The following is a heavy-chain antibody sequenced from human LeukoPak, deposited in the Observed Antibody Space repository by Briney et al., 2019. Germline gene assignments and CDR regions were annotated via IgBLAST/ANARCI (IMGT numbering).Heavy chain of an antibody. CDR1: GFTFSSYA. J-gene: IGHJ4*02. V-gene: IGHV3-74*01. Sequence: GGSLRLSCAASGFTFSSYAMSWVRQAPGKGLVWVSRINTDGSTISYADSVKGRFTISRDNAKNTLYLQMNSLRAEDTAVYYCAKGDHVVGIAALSYWGQGTLVTVSS. D-gene: IGHD6-13*01. CDR2: INTDGSTI. CDR3: AKGDHVVGIAALSY.